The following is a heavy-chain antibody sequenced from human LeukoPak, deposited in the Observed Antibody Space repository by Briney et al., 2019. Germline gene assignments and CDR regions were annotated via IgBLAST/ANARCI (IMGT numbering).Heavy chain of an antibody. CDR1: GYTFTSCG. CDR3: VRDLTRNPVGH. V-gene: IGHV1-18*01. J-gene: IGHJ1*01. CDR2: ISAYNGNT. D-gene: IGHD1-14*01. Sequence: ASEKLSCKASGYTFTSCGISWVRQAPGQGLEWMGWISAYNGNTNYAQKLQGRVAMTTDTSTSTAYIALRNLGSEEPTVYYCVRDLTRNPVGHWGQGTLVTVSS.